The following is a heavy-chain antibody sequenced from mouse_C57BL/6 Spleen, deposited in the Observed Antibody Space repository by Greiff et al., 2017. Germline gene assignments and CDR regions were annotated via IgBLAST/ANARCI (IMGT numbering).Heavy chain of an antibody. V-gene: IGHV1-61*01. Sequence: QVQLQQPGAELVRPGSSVKLSCKASGYTFTSYWMDWVKQRPGQGLEWIGNIYPSDSETHYNQKFKDKATLTVDKSSSTAYMQLSSLTSEDSAVYYCARNYGIPFAYGGQGTLGTVSA. J-gene: IGHJ3*01. D-gene: IGHD1-1*01. CDR2: IYPSDSET. CDR1: GYTFTSYW. CDR3: ARNYGIPFAY.